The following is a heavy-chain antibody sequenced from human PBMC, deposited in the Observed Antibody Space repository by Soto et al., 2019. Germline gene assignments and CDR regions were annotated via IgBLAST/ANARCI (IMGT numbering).Heavy chain of an antibody. CDR2: INPSGGST. J-gene: IGHJ6*02. Sequence: ASVKVSCKASGYTFTSYYMHWVRQAPGQGLEWMGIINPSGGSTSYAQKFQGRVTMTRDTSTSTVYMELSSLRSEDTAVYYCAREEGVATLDYYYYGMDVWRQGTTATAS. CDR3: AREEGVATLDYYYYGMDV. D-gene: IGHD5-12*01. V-gene: IGHV1-46*01. CDR1: GYTFTSYY.